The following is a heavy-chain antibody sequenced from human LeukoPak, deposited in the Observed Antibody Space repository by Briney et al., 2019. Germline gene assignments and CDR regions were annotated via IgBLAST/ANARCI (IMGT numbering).Heavy chain of an antibody. J-gene: IGHJ4*02. CDR3: AKDVAYGPRLEYFDY. Sequence: GGSLRLSCVASGFTFNDYALHWVRQAPGKGLEWVSGISWNSGSIGYADSVKGRFTISRDNAKNSLYLQMNSLRAEDTALYYCAKDVAYGPRLEYFDYWAREPWSPSPQ. V-gene: IGHV3-9*01. CDR2: ISWNSGSI. CDR1: GFTFNDYA. D-gene: IGHD1-1*01.